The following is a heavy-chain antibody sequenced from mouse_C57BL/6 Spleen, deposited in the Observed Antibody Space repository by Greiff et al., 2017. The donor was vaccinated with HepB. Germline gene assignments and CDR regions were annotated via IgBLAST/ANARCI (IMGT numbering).Heavy chain of an antibody. CDR3: ASPTTVVAWYFDV. V-gene: IGHV1-82*01. CDR1: GYAFSSSW. CDR2: IYPGDGDT. J-gene: IGHJ1*03. Sequence: VQLQQSGPELVKPGASVKISCKASGYAFSSSWMNWVKQRPGKGLEWIGRIYPGDGDTNYNGMFKGKATLTADKSSSTAYMQLSSLTSEDSAVYFCASPTTVVAWYFDVWGTGTTVTVSS. D-gene: IGHD1-1*01.